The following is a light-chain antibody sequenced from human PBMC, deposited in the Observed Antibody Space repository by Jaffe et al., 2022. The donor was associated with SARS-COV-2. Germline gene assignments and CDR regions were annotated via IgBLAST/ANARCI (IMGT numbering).Light chain of an antibody. CDR3: AAWDDRLSVV. CDR2: RDN. Sequence: QSVLTQPPSASGTPGQRVTISCSGGNSNLVYNYVYWYQQVPGTAPKLLIYRDNQRPSGVPDRFSGSKSGSSASLAISGLRSEDEADYYCAAWDDRLSVVFGGGTKLTVL. J-gene: IGLJ3*02. V-gene: IGLV1-47*01. CDR1: NSNLVYNY.